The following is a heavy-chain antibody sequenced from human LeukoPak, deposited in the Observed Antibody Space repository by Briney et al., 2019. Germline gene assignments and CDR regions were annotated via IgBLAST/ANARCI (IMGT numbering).Heavy chain of an antibody. D-gene: IGHD2-2*01. V-gene: IGHV3-23*01. CDR2: VSATGSNT. CDR3: AKFGLSFVVPAANFDY. CDR1: GFSISNYA. J-gene: IGHJ4*02. Sequence: GGSLRLSCAVSGFSISNYAMSWVRQAPGKGLEWVSAVSATGSNTYYGDSVKGRFTISRDNSKNTLYLQMNSLRAEDTAVYYCAKFGLSFVVPAANFDYWGQGTLVTVSS.